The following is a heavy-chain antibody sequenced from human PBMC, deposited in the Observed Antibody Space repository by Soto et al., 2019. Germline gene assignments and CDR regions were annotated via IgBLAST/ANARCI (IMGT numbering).Heavy chain of an antibody. J-gene: IGHJ5*02. V-gene: IGHV4-39*01. CDR1: GGSISSSSYY. CDR2: IYYSGST. Sequence: SETLSLTCTVSGGSISSSSYYWGWIRQPPGKGLEWIGSIYYSGSTYYNPSLKSRVTISVDTSKNQFSLKLSSVTAADTAVYYCARGGRITIFGVVEQDTNSFDPWGQGTLVTVSS. CDR3: ARGGRITIFGVVEQDTNSFDP. D-gene: IGHD3-3*01.